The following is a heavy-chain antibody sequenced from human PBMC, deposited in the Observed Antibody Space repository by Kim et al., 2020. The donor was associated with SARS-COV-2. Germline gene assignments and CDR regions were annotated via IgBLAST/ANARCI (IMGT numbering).Heavy chain of an antibody. CDR1: GFTFSTYA. D-gene: IGHD3-10*01. CDR2: ISGSDGST. Sequence: GGSLRLSCAASGFTFSTYAMSWVRRAPGKGLEWVSGISGSDGSTKYADSVRGRFTISRDNSKNMGYLQMKSLRTEDTAVYYCAKMGSGSYLKWFDSWGQG. J-gene: IGHJ5*02. V-gene: IGHV3-23*01. CDR3: AKMGSGSYLKWFDS.